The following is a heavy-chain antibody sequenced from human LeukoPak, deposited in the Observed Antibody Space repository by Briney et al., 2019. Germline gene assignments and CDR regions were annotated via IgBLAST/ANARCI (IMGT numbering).Heavy chain of an antibody. V-gene: IGHV3-74*01. D-gene: IGHD3-22*01. CDR2: INRDGSTT. J-gene: IGHJ4*02. CDR1: GFTLNNYW. CDR3: AARHDSSGYXVDX. Sequence: QAGGSLRLSCAASGFTLNNYWRHWVRQAPGKGLVWVSHINRDGSTTEYADSVKGRLNRSRHKYKNTVYLQMNMRRPRHMPVYHCAARHDSSGYXVDXWGQGXLVTV.